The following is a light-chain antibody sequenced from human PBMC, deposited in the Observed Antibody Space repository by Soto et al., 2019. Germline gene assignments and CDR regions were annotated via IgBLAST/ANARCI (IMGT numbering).Light chain of an antibody. V-gene: IGKV3-20*01. J-gene: IGKJ4*01. Sequence: EIVSTQSPVTLPLSSAEMATLSFRSSQSVSSSYFAWYQQKPGQAPRLLIYGASSRATGIPDRFSGSGSGTDFTLTINRLEPEDFAVYYCQKYGSSPLTFGGGTKVDIK. CDR1: QSVSSSY. CDR3: QKYGSSPLT. CDR2: GAS.